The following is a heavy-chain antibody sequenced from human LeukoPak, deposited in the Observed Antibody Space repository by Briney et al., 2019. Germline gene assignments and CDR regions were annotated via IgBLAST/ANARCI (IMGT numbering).Heavy chain of an antibody. CDR1: GFTFSSYA. Sequence: PGRSLRLSCAASGFTFSSYAMHWVRQAPGKGLEWVAVIAYDGSNKYYADSVKGRFTISRDNSKNTLYLQMNSLRAEDTAVYYCATDYGDYVVKYYFDYWGQGTLVTVSS. D-gene: IGHD4-17*01. CDR2: IAYDGSNK. CDR3: ATDYGDYVVKYYFDY. V-gene: IGHV3-30*04. J-gene: IGHJ4*02.